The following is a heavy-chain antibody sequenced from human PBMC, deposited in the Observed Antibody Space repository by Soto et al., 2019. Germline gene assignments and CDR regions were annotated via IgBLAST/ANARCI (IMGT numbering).Heavy chain of an antibody. D-gene: IGHD1-1*01. J-gene: IGHJ4*02. CDR3: ARDRYNRGSFDY. CDR2: INSYNGVT. Sequence: QVQLVQSGAEVKKPWASVKVSCKASGYTFTDYGITWVRQAPGQGLQWMGWINSYNGVTNNAHSFQGRVSMTTDTSTSTAYLELSSLRSDDTAVYYCARDRYNRGSFDYWGQGSLVTVSS. CDR1: GYTFTDYG. V-gene: IGHV1-18*01.